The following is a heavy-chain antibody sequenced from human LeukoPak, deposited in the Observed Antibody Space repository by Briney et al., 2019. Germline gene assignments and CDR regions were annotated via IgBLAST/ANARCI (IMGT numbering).Heavy chain of an antibody. D-gene: IGHD1-26*01. V-gene: IGHV3-74*01. CDR1: GFTFSSYW. J-gene: IGHJ4*02. CDR3: TRASRGWELPYYFDY. Sequence: GSLRLSCAASGFTFSSYWMHWVRQAPGKGLVWVSRINSDGSSTSYADSVKGRFTISRDNAKNTLYLQMNSLRAEDTAVYYCTRASRGWELPYYFDYWGQGTLVTVSS. CDR2: INSDGSST.